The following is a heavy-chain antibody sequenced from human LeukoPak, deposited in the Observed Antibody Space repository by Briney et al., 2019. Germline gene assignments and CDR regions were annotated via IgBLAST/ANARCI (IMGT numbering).Heavy chain of an antibody. Sequence: PGGSLRLSCAASGFPFSSYGMHWVRQAPGKGLEWVAVLSYDGSNEYYADSVKGRFTISRDNSKNTLHLQMNSLRAEDTAVYYCARDLLLWFGELSGDSDYWGQGTLVTVSS. J-gene: IGHJ4*02. CDR3: ARDLLLWFGELSGDSDY. D-gene: IGHD3-10*01. V-gene: IGHV3-30*03. CDR2: LSYDGSNE. CDR1: GFPFSSYG.